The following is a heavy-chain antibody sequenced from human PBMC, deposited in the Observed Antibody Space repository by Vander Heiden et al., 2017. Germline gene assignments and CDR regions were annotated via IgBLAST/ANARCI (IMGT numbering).Heavy chain of an antibody. V-gene: IGHV2-70*04. CDR3: ARIYGYGAYYFDY. Sequence: QVTLKESGPALVKPTQTLTLTCTFSGFSLSTSGMRVSWIRQPPGKALEWLARIDWDDDKFYSTSLKTRLTISKDTSKNQVVLTMTNMEPVDTATYYCARIYGYGAYYFDYWGQGTLVTVSS. J-gene: IGHJ4*02. D-gene: IGHD4-17*01. CDR2: IDWDDDK. CDR1: GFSLSTSGMR.